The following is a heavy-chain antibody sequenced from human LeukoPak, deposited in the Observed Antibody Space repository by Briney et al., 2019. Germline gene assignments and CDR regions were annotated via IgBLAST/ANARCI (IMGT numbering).Heavy chain of an antibody. CDR1: GGTFSSYA. V-gene: IGHV1-69*04. J-gene: IGHJ6*03. Sequence: GASVRVSCKASGGTFSSYAISWVRQAPGQGLEWMGRIIPILGIANYAQKFQGRVTITTDESTSTAYMELSSLRSEDTAVYYCASGDIVVVPAARNYYYYYMDVWGKGTTITVSS. CDR3: ASGDIVVVPAARNYYYYYMDV. CDR2: IIPILGIA. D-gene: IGHD2-2*01.